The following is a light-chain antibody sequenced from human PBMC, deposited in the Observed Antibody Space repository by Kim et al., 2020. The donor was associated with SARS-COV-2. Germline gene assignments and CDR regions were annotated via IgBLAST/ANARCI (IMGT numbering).Light chain of an antibody. CDR2: DVS. J-gene: IGLJ2*01. CDR3: SSYAGYYTLL. V-gene: IGLV2-11*01. Sequence: QSALTQPRSVSGSPGQSVTISCTGSSSDVGGYTFVSWYQQHPGKAPKLMIYDVSKRPSGVPDRFSGSRSDSTTSLTISGLQAEDEADYYCSSYAGYYTLLFGGGTQLTVL. CDR1: SSDVGGYTF.